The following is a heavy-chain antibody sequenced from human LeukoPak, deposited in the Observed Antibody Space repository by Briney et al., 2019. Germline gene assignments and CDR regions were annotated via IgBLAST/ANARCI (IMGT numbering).Heavy chain of an antibody. V-gene: IGHV1-69*01. D-gene: IGHD5-12*01. CDR2: IIPIFGTA. CDR3: ARNGFEATISLFDY. Sequence: SVKVSCKASGGTFSSYAISWVRQAPGQGLEWMGGIIPIFGTANYAQKFQGRVTITADESTSTAYMELSSPRSEDTAVYYCARNGFEATISLFDYWGQGTLVTVSS. CDR1: GGTFSSYA. J-gene: IGHJ4*02.